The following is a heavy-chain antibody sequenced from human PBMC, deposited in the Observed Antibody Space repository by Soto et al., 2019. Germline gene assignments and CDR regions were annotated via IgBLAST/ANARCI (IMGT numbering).Heavy chain of an antibody. CDR1: GFTFTNVA. J-gene: IGHJ4*02. V-gene: IGHV3-23*01. CDR3: AKLYWNPRYFDY. D-gene: IGHD1-1*01. CDR2: ITDSGGST. Sequence: PGGSLRLSCAASGFTFTNVAMTWGRQAPGKGLEWVSTITDSGGSTDYADSVKGRFTISRDNSKSTLYLQMNNLRADDTAVYYCAKLYWNPRYFDYWGQGARVTVSS.